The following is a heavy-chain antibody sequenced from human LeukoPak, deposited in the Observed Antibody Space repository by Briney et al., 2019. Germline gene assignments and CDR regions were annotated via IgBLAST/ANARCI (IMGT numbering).Heavy chain of an antibody. J-gene: IGHJ4*02. CDR1: GFTFSNFW. Sequence: GGSLRLSCAVSGFTFSNFWMSWVRQAPGRGLEWVANIHSEGNEKYHVESVKGRFTISRDSAKNSLFLQMNGLRVEDTAVYYCARGFSTLCYDYWGQGTLVTVSS. V-gene: IGHV3-7*01. CDR3: ARGFSTLCYDY. D-gene: IGHD5-18*01. CDR2: IHSEGNEK.